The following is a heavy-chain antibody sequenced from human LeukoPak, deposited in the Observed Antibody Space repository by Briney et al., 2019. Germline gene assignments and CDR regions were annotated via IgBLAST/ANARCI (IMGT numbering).Heavy chain of an antibody. CDR2: IYDGGKT. CDR3: ATDSYVSGSYYRLFY. V-gene: IGHV3-66*01. Sequence: PGGSLRLSCAASQSIVSSRYMSWVRQAPGKGLEWVSIIYDGGKTYYADSVKGRFTISRDNAKNTLYLQMNNLRAEDTAIYYCATDSYVSGSYYRLFYWGQGTLVTVSS. D-gene: IGHD3-10*01. J-gene: IGHJ4*02. CDR1: QSIVSSRY.